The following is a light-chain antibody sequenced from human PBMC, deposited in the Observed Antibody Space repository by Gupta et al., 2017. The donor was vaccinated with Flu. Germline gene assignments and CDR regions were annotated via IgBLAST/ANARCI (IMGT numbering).Light chain of an antibody. CDR2: TAS. CDR3: QQGNSFPPT. J-gene: IGKJ1*01. CDR1: QGVSYW. Sequence: DIQLTQSPSSVSASVGDRVTITCRASQGVSYWLAWYQQKPGKAPKLLIHTASSLQRGVPSSFSGSGFGPDYTLTITSLQPEDFATYFCQQGNSFPPTFGQGTKVEIK. V-gene: IGKV1-12*01.